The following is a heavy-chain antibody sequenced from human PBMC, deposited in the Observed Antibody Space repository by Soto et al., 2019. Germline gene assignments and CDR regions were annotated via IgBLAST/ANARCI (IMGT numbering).Heavy chain of an antibody. Sequence: GGALRLSCEASGFTFTNYAMTWVREAPGKGLEWVSAISGDGVYTYYGDSVKGRFTTSRDNSRTTLYPQLSSLRSEDTAVYYYAKNRMTGKAHCDCWGQGSQVTVSS. CDR1: GFTFTNYA. J-gene: IGHJ4*02. CDR2: ISGDGVYT. D-gene: IGHD3-9*01. V-gene: IGHV3-23*01. CDR3: AKNRMTGKAHCDC.